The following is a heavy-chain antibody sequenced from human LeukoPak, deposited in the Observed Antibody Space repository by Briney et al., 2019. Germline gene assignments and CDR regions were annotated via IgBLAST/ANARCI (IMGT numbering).Heavy chain of an antibody. CDR3: ARLRSIASRRGVFEI. J-gene: IGHJ3*02. CDR2: IYYAGST. CDR1: GSSIGSSSSYY. Sequence: SETLSLTCTVSGSSIGSSSSYYWGWIRQPPGKGLEWIGNIYYAGSTYQNPSLKSRVTISVDTSKNQFSLKLSSVTAADTAVYYCARLRSIASRRGVFEIWGQGTMVTVSS. D-gene: IGHD6-6*01. V-gene: IGHV4-39*01.